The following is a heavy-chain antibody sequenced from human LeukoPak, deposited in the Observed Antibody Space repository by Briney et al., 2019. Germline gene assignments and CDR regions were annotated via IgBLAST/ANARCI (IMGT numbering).Heavy chain of an antibody. CDR1: GFTFSSYW. D-gene: IGHD1-1*01. V-gene: IGHV3-7*01. CDR3: ARGYWNFDN. CDR2: IKQDGDEK. Sequence: PRGSLRLSCAASGFTFSSYWMTWVRQAPGKGLEWVANIKQDGDEKYYVDSVKGRFTISRDNAKNSLYLQMNSLRVEDTAVYYCARGYWNFDNWGQGTLVSVSS. J-gene: IGHJ4*02.